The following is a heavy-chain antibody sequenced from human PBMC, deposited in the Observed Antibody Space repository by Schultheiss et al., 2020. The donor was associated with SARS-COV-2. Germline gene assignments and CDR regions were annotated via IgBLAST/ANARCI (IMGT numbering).Heavy chain of an antibody. CDR2: ISGSGGST. D-gene: IGHD6-6*01. CDR3: ARDRRIGGYYYYYGMDV. Sequence: GGSLRLSCAASGLTFSSYAMSWVRQAPGKGLEWVSAISGSGGSTYYADSVKGRFTISRDNSKNTLYLQMNSLRAGDTAVYYCARDRRIGGYYYYYGMDVWGQGTTVTVSS. V-gene: IGHV3-23*01. CDR1: GLTFSSYA. J-gene: IGHJ6*02.